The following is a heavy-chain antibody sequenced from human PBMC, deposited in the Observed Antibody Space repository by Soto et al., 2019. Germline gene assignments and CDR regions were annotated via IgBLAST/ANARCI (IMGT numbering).Heavy chain of an antibody. J-gene: IGHJ5*02. CDR3: TTDTTVTTADKRFDP. V-gene: IGHV3-15*01. D-gene: IGHD4-17*01. CDR1: GFTFSNAW. CDR2: IKSKTDGGTT. Sequence: LRLSCAASGFTFSNAWMSWVRQAPGKGLEWVGRIKSKTDGGTTDYAAPVKGRFTISRDDSKNTLYLQMNSLKTEDTAVYYCTTDTTVTTADKRFDPWGQGTLVTVSS.